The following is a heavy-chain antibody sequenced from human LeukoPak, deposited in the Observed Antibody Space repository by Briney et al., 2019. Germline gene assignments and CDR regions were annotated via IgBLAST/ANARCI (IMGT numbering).Heavy chain of an antibody. D-gene: IGHD3-3*01. J-gene: IGHJ5*02. Sequence: ASVKVSCNASGYTFTSYDINWVRQATGQGLEWMGWMNPNSGNTGYAQKFQGRVTITRNTSISTAYMELSSLRSEDTAVYYCARGRSYDFWSGYYTDHNWFDPWGQGTLVTVSS. CDR2: MNPNSGNT. CDR1: GYTFTSYD. V-gene: IGHV1-8*03. CDR3: ARGRSYDFWSGYYTDHNWFDP.